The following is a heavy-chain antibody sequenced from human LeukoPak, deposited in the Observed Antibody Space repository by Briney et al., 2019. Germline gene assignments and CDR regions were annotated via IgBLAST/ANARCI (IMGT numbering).Heavy chain of an antibody. Sequence: ASVKVSCKASGYTFTSYDINWVRQATGQGLEWMGWMNPNSGNTGYAQKFQGRVTMTRNTSISTAYMELSSLRSEDRAVYYCARVYRVLRGNRGILGYWGQGTLVTVSS. CDR3: ARVYRVLRGNRGILGY. D-gene: IGHD4-23*01. CDR2: MNPNSGNT. CDR1: GYTFTSYD. V-gene: IGHV1-8*01. J-gene: IGHJ4*02.